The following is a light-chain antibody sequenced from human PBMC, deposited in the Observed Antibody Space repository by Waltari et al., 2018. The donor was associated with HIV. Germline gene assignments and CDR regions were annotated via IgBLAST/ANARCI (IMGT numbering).Light chain of an antibody. CDR2: GNS. V-gene: IGLV1-40*01. Sequence: QSVLTQPPSVSGAPGQRVTIPCTGSSSNIGAGSDVHWYQQFPGTAPKLLIFGNSKRPSGVPYRFSGSKSATSASLAITGLQAEDEADYYCQSYDSSLTVVIFGGGTKLTVL. CDR3: QSYDSSLTVVI. J-gene: IGLJ2*01. CDR1: SSNIGAGSD.